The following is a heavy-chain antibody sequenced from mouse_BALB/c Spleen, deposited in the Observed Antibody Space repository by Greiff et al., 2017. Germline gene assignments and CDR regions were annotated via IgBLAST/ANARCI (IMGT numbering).Heavy chain of an antibody. Sequence: QVQLQQSGAELMKPGASVKISCKATGYTFSSYWIEWVKQRPGHGLEWIGEILPGSGGTNYNEKFKGKATFTADTSSNTAYMQLSSLTSEDSAVYYCAGFITTVVGDYWGQGTTLTVSS. CDR1: GYTFSSYW. J-gene: IGHJ2*01. CDR3: AGFITTVVGDY. CDR2: ILPGSGGT. V-gene: IGHV1-9*01. D-gene: IGHD1-1*01.